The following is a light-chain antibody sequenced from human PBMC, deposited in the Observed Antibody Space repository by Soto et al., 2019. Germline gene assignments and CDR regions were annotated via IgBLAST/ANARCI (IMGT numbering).Light chain of an antibody. Sequence: DIRLTQSPSFLSASVGDRVTITCRASQGISSYLAWYQQKPGKAPKLMIYAASTLQSGVPSRFSGSGSGTEFTLTISSLQPEDFATYYCQQLNSYPITLGQGTRLEI. CDR1: QGISSY. J-gene: IGKJ5*01. V-gene: IGKV1-9*01. CDR3: QQLNSYPIT. CDR2: AAS.